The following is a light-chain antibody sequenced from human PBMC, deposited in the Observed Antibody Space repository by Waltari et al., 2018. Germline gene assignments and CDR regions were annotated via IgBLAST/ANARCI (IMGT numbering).Light chain of an antibody. V-gene: IGLV3-1*01. Sequence: SYELTQPPSVSVSPGQTASITCSGDKLGDKYACWYQQKPGQSPVLVIYQDSKRPSGIPERFSGSNSGNTATLTISWTQAMDEADYYCQAWDSSTVVFGGWTKLTVL. CDR1: KLGDKY. CDR3: QAWDSSTVV. J-gene: IGLJ2*01. CDR2: QDS.